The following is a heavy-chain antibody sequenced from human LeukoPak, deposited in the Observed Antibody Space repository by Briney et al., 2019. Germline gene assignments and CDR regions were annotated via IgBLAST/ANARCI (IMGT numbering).Heavy chain of an antibody. V-gene: IGHV4-31*03. D-gene: IGHD3-10*01. CDR2: IYYTGIT. CDR1: SGSISSGGHY. Sequence: SETLSLTCIVSSGSISSGGHYWSWIRQDPGKGLEWIGFIYYTGITYFNPSLKGRVTMSVDTSKNQFSLNLSSVTAADTAVYYCARVPVILRFGEPIGPPDYWGQGTLVTVSS. CDR3: ARVPVILRFGEPIGPPDY. J-gene: IGHJ4*02.